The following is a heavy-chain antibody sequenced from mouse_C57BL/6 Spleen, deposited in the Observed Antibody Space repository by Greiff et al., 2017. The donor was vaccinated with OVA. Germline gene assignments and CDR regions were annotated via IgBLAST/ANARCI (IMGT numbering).Heavy chain of an antibody. CDR3: ARHEERITTVVATDAMDD. Sequence: QVQLQQSGAELVKPGASVKLSCKASGYTFTEYTIHWVKQRSGQGLEWIGWFYPGSGSIKYNEKFKDKATLTADKSSSTVYMVLSRLTSDDSAVYFCARHEERITTVVATDAMDDWGQGTSVTVST. CDR2: FYPGSGSI. J-gene: IGHJ4*01. CDR1: GYTFTEYT. V-gene: IGHV1-62-2*01. D-gene: IGHD1-1*01.